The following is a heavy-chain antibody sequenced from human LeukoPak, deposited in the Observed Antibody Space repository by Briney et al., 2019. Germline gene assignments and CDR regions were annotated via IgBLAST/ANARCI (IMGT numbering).Heavy chain of an antibody. CDR2: IYGNGNNI. D-gene: IGHD3-10*01. Sequence: PGGSLRLSCTASGFTFSSYYMSWFRQAPGKGLEWLSYIYGNGNNIYYADSVRGRFTISSDNAKNSLYLQMSSLSGEDTAVYYCVRAYYRGYSDDLDFWGQGTLVTVSS. V-gene: IGHV3-11*01. CDR1: GFTFSSYY. CDR3: VRAYYRGYSDDLDF. J-gene: IGHJ4*02.